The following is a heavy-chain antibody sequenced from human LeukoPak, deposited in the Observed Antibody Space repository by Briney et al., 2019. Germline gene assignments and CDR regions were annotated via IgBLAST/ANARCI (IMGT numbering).Heavy chain of an antibody. CDR3: ARSDYHNSGSHTVFDAFDI. V-gene: IGHV4-4*02. CDR2: IYHSGST. CDR1: GGSISSSNW. J-gene: IGHJ3*02. D-gene: IGHD3-10*01. Sequence: SETLSLTCAVSGGSISSSNWWSWVRQPPGKGLEWIGEIYHSGSTNYNPSLKSRVTISVDKSKNQFSLKLSFVTAADTAMYYCARSDYHNSGSHTVFDAFDIWGQGTRVTVSS.